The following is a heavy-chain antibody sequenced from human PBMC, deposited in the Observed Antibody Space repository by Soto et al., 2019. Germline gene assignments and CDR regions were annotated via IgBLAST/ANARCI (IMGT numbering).Heavy chain of an antibody. D-gene: IGHD6-19*01. CDR1: CGSISSGGYY. J-gene: IGHJ4*02. V-gene: IGHV4-31*03. CDR2: IYYSGST. CDR3: ARHHRSSGWYDY. Sequence: PSDTLSLTCTVSCGSISSGGYYWSWIRQHPGKGLEWIGYIYYSGSTYYNPSLKSRVTISVDTSKNQFSLKLSSVTAADTAVYYCARHHRSSGWYDYWGQGTLVTVSS.